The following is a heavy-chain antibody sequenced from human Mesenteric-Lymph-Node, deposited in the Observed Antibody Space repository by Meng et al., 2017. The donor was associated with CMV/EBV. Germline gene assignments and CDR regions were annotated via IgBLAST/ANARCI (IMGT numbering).Heavy chain of an antibody. CDR3: ARGPNGSGSSRVIDY. CDR2: ISSSSSTI. J-gene: IGHJ4*02. Sequence: GESLKISCAASGFTFSSYTMYWVRQAPGKGLEWVSYISSSSSTINYADSVKGRFTISRDNAKNSLYLQMNSLRAEDTAVYYCARGPNGSGSSRVIDYWGQGTLVTVSS. D-gene: IGHD3-10*01. CDR1: GFTFSSYT. V-gene: IGHV3-48*04.